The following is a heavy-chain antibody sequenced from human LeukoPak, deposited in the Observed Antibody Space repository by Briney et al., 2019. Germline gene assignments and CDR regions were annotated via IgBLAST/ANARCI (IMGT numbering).Heavy chain of an antibody. Sequence: PGGALRLSCAASGFTFDDYAMHWVGQAPGKGLEGVSLISGNGGSTYYADSVKGGFTIYRENSKKSLYLQMNSLRTEDTALYYCAKEPPHSGSYYRADPIDYWGQGTLVTVSS. CDR1: GFTFDDYA. CDR3: AKEPPHSGSYYRADPIDY. CDR2: ISGNGGST. V-gene: IGHV3-43*02. D-gene: IGHD1-26*01. J-gene: IGHJ4*02.